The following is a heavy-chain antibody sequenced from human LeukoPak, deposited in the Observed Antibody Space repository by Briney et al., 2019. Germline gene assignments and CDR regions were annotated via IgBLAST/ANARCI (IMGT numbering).Heavy chain of an antibody. CDR3: ARIRAGTRKYYFDY. D-gene: IGHD6-19*01. CDR2: IKQDGSEK. Sequence: GGSLKLSCAASGFTFSSYWMSWVRQAPGKGLEWVANIKQDGSEKYYVDSVKGRFTISRDNAKNSLYLQMNSLRAEDTAVYYCARIRAGTRKYYFDYWGQGTLVTVSS. J-gene: IGHJ4*02. CDR1: GFTFSSYW. V-gene: IGHV3-7*01.